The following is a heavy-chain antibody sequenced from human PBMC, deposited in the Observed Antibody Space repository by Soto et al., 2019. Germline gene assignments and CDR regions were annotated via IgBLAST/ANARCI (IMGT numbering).Heavy chain of an antibody. CDR3: SCVGDSGWEFDYFDY. V-gene: IGHV3-21*06. Sequence: GGSLRLSCAGSDFDFSRYTIHWVRQTPGGGLEWVSSFCRFGSRIFYGDSVLGRFTVSKGNAANSAYLQMDSLRDEDTAIYFCSCVGDSGWEFDYFDYWGQGTPVTVSS. J-gene: IGHJ4*02. D-gene: IGHD6-19*01. CDR2: FCRFGSRI. CDR1: DFDFSRYT.